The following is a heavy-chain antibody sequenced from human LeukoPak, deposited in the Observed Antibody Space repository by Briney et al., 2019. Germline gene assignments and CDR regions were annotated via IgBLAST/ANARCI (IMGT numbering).Heavy chain of an antibody. Sequence: GGSLRLSCAASGFTFNNYAMSWVRQAPGKGLEWVSVISGSGGSTYYADSVKGRFTISRDNSKNTPYVQMNSLRAEDTAVYYCAKGLGGTWIRHYFDYWGQGTLVTVSS. V-gene: IGHV3-23*01. D-gene: IGHD1-1*01. J-gene: IGHJ4*02. CDR1: GFTFNNYA. CDR3: AKGLGGTWIRHYFDY. CDR2: ISGSGGST.